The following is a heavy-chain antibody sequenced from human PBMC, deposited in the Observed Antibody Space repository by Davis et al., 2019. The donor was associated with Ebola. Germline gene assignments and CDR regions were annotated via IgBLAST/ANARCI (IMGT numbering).Heavy chain of an antibody. D-gene: IGHD2-21*02. CDR2: IIPIFGTA. J-gene: IGHJ4*02. Sequence: SVKVSCKASGGTFSSYAISWVRQAPGQGLEWMGGIIPIFGTANYAQKFQGRVTITADESTSTAYMELSSLRSEDTAVYYCARSQHIVVVTASYYFDYWGQGTLVTVSS. CDR1: GGTFSSYA. V-gene: IGHV1-69*13. CDR3: ARSQHIVVVTASYYFDY.